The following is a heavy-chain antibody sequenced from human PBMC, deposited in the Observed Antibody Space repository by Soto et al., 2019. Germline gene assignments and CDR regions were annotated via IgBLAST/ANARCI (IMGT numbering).Heavy chain of an antibody. CDR1: GGSISSSSYY. Sequence: SETLSLTCTVSGGSISSSSYYWGWIRQPPGKGLEWIGSIYYSGSTYYNPSLKSRVTISVDTSKNQFSLKLSSVTAADTAVYSFVKHVVAPAAKGSMDVCGQVTTVSAS. CDR2: IYYSGST. CDR3: VKHVVAPAAKGSMDV. D-gene: IGHD2-2*01. J-gene: IGHJ6*02. V-gene: IGHV4-39*01.